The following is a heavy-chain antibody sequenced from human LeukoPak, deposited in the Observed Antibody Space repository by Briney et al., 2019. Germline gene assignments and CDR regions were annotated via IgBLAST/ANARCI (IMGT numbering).Heavy chain of an antibody. Sequence: GGSLRLSCAASGFSFSDFYMSWIRQAPGKGLEWVSYISSSSSYTNYADSVKGRFTISRDNAKNSLYLQMNSLRAEDTAVYYCARSAYCGGDCPSDYWGQGTLVTVSS. D-gene: IGHD2-21*02. CDR1: GFSFSDFY. CDR3: ARSAYCGGDCPSDY. V-gene: IGHV3-11*06. J-gene: IGHJ4*02. CDR2: ISSSSSYT.